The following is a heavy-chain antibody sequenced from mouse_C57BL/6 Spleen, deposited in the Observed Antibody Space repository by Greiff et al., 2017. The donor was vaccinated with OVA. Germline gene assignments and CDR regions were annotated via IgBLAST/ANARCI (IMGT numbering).Heavy chain of an antibody. V-gene: IGHV3-6*01. Sequence: EVKLMESGPGLVKPSQSLSLTCSVTGYSITSGYYWNWIRQFPGNKLEWMGYISYDGSNNYNPSLKNRISITRDTSKNQFFLKLNSVTTEETATYSGARADYDSDPNYAMDYWGQGTPVTVSS. D-gene: IGHD2-4*01. CDR2: ISYDGSN. CDR3: ARADYDSDPNYAMDY. J-gene: IGHJ4*01. CDR1: GYSITSGYY.